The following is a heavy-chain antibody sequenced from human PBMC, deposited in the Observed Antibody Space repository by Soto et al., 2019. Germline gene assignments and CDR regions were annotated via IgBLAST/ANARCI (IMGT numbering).Heavy chain of an antibody. CDR1: GFTFSSYW. CDR2: IESDGSSP. J-gene: IGHJ5*02. V-gene: IGHV3-74*01. CDR3: AKSYWFDP. Sequence: GGSQRLSSTASGFTFSSYWMHWVRQAPGKGLVWVSRIESDGSSPIYADSVKGRFTISRDNAKNTLYLQMNSLRAEDTAVYYCAKSYWFDPWGQGTLVTVSS.